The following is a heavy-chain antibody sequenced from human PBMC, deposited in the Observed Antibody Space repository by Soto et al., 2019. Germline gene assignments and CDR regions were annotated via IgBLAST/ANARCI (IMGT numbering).Heavy chain of an antibody. CDR2: IIPKLGTA. V-gene: IGHV1-69*01. CDR3: ASSYGTSWYGDY. J-gene: IGHJ4*02. D-gene: IGHD6-13*01. Sequence: QVQLMQSGAEVKKPGSSVKVSCKASGGTFNNYPVTWVRQAPGQGLEWMGGIIPKLGTANYAQKFEGRVTITADESTSTAYMELSSLRSEDTAVYYCASSYGTSWYGDYWGQGTLVTVSS. CDR1: GGTFNNYP.